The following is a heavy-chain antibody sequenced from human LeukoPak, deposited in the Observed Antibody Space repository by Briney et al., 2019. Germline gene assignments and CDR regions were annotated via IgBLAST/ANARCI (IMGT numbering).Heavy chain of an antibody. V-gene: IGHV1-69*13. CDR1: GGTFSGYA. J-gene: IGHJ5*02. Sequence: SVKVSCKASGGTFSGYAISWVRQAPGQGLEWMGGLIPIFGTANYAQKFQGRVTITADESTSTAYMELSSLRSEDTAVYYCARVERYYDSWSGYYTRWFDPWGQGTLVTVSS. CDR2: LIPIFGTA. CDR3: ARVERYYDSWSGYYTRWFDP. D-gene: IGHD3-3*01.